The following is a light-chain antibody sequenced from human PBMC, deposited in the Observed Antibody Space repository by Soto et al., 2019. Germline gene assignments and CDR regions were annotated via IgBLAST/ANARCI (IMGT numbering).Light chain of an antibody. J-gene: IGKJ4*01. CDR1: QSVGRNY. CDR3: QQYAESPLT. CDR2: DAS. Sequence: EIVLTQSPGTLSLSPGESATLSCRASQSVGRNYLAWFQHKPGQAPRLVIYDASNRATGVPDRFSGSGSGTDLTLTVTRLEPEDFAVYYCQQYAESPLTFGGGTKVEIK. V-gene: IGKV3-20*01.